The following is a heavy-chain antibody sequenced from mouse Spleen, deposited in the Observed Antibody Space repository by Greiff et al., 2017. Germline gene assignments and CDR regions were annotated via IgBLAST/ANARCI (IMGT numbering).Heavy chain of an antibody. CDR2: IYPGSGNT. V-gene: IGHV1-66*01. J-gene: IGHJ4*01. CDR3: ARGIYDGYYDYAMDY. CDR1: GYSFTSYY. Sequence: QVQLQQSGPELVKPGASVKISCKASGYSFTSYYIHWVKQRPGQGLEWIGWIYPGSGNTKYNEKFKGKATLTADTSSSTAYMQLSSLTSEDSAVYYCARGIYDGYYDYAMDYWGQGTSVTVSS. D-gene: IGHD2-3*01.